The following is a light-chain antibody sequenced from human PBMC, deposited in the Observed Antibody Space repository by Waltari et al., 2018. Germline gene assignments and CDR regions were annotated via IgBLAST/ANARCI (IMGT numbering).Light chain of an antibody. Sequence: EIVVTQSPATLSVSPGERATPSCRGSQSVSSNLAWYQQKPGQAPRLLIYAASTRATGIPARFSGSGSGTEFTLTISSLQSEDFAVYYCQQYNQWPLYTFGQGTRLE. CDR2: AAS. CDR3: QQYNQWPLYT. V-gene: IGKV3-15*01. J-gene: IGKJ2*01. CDR1: QSVSSN.